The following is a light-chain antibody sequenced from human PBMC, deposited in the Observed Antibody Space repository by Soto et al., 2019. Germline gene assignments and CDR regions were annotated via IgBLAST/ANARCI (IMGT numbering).Light chain of an antibody. CDR3: QHYYGFSRT. CDR2: DAS. V-gene: IGKV1-5*01. Sequence: DIQMTQSPSTLSASVGDRVTITCRASQSISSWLAWYQQKPGKAPKLLIYDASNLESGVPSRFSGSGSETEFTLTISSLQPDDFATYYCQHYYGFSRTFGQGTKV. CDR1: QSISSW. J-gene: IGKJ1*01.